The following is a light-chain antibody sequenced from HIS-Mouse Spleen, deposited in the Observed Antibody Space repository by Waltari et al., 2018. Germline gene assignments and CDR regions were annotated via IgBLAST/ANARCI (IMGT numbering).Light chain of an antibody. CDR1: RLRSYY. CDR3: NSRDSSGNHVV. V-gene: IGLV3-19*01. J-gene: IGLJ2*01. CDR2: GKN. Sequence: SSELTQDPAVSVALGQTVRITCQGDRLRSYYSSWYQQKPGQAPVLVIYGKNNRPSGIPDRFSGSSSRNTASLTITGAQAEDEADYYCNSRDSSGNHVVFGGGTKLTVL.